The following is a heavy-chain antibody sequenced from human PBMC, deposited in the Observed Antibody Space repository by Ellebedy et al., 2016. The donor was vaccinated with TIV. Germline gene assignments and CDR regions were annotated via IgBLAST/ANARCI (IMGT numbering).Heavy chain of an antibody. CDR1: GFSFSSYW. Sequence: GGSLRLSCAASGFSFSSYWMSWVRQPPGKGLEWVANMRQDGGDKYYVDSVKGRFTIYRDNAKSSLYLQMDSVRAEDTAVYYCATDGSYGDHPSPAHAFVFWGQGTTVTVSS. CDR3: ATDGSYGDHPSPAHAFVF. V-gene: IGHV3-7*01. CDR2: MRQDGGDK. J-gene: IGHJ3*01. D-gene: IGHD1-26*01.